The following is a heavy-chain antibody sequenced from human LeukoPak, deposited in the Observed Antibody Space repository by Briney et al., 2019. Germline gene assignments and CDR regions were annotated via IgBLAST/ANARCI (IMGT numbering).Heavy chain of an antibody. V-gene: IGHV1-2*02. CDR3: ARSSPPTYYHFYYYMDV. Sequence: ASVKVSCKASRYTFTGYYIHWVPQAPGQGLEWMGWINPNSGGAKYAHNFQGRVIMTTDTSISTAYMELTSLRSDDTAVYYCARSSPPTYYHFYYYMDVWGKGSTVTVSS. CDR2: INPNSGGA. D-gene: IGHD6-13*01. CDR1: RYTFTGYY. J-gene: IGHJ6*03.